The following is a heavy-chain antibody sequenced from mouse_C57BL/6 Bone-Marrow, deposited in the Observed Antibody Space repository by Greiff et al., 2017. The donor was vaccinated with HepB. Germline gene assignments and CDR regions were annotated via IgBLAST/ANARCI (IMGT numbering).Heavy chain of an antibody. Sequence: EVQLQQSVAELVRPGASVKLSCTASGFNIKNTYMHWVKQRPEQGLEWIGRIDPANGNTKYAQKFQGKATITADTSSNTAYLQLSSLTSEDTAIYYCARDYYGSSYPFDYWGQGTTLTVSS. CDR1: GFNIKNTY. D-gene: IGHD1-1*01. CDR3: ARDYYGSSYPFDY. J-gene: IGHJ2*01. CDR2: IDPANGNT. V-gene: IGHV14-3*01.